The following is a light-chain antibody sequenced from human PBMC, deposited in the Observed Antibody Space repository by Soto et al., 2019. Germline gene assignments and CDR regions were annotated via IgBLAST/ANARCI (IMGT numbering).Light chain of an antibody. V-gene: IGKV2-28*01. CDR1: RIPLPFIGNNY. J-gene: IGKJ1*01. CDR2: LVS. CDR3: MQALQKPCT. Sequence: MGLPQLPPSLPVTPGRPPSVSCRPIRIPLPFIGNNYLHWNVQKPGQLPQLLIFLVSNRATGVPGRFSGSGSGTDFTLHISRVEAEDVGVYYCMQALQKPCTFGQGTKV.